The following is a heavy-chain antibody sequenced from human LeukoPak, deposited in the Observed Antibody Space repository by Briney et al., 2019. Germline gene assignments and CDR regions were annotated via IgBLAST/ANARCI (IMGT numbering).Heavy chain of an antibody. V-gene: IGHV4-34*01. J-gene: IGHJ4*02. CDR3: ARCGYYYDPIIDY. CDR2: INHSGST. CDR1: GGSFSGYY. D-gene: IGHD3-22*01. Sequence: SETLSLTCAVYGGSFSGYYWSWIRQPPGKGLEWIGEINHSGSTNYNPSLKSRVTISVDTSKNQFSLKLSSVTAADTAVYYCARCGYYYDPIIDYWGQGTLVTVSS.